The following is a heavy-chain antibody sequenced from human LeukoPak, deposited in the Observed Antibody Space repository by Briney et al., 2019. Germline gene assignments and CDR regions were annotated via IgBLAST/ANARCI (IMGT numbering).Heavy chain of an antibody. CDR1: GFTFSSYG. CDR3: AKDGEIAPAASSYYYGMDV. J-gene: IGHJ6*02. D-gene: IGHD6-13*01. Sequence: GGSLRLSCAASGFTFSSYGMHWVRQAPGKGLEWVAVISYDGSNKYYADSVKGRFTISRDNSKNTLYLQMNSLRAEDTAVYYCAKDGEIAPAASSYYYGMDVWGQGTTVTVSS. CDR2: ISYDGSNK. V-gene: IGHV3-30*18.